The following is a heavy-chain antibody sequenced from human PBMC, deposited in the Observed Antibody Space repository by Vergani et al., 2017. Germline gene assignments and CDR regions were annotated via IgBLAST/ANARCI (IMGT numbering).Heavy chain of an antibody. CDR2: LYYRGNS. V-gene: IGHV4-39*07. CDR3: ARDRGIQLWYPFDY. D-gene: IGHD5-18*01. CDR1: NDSVSNTFYY. Sequence: QVQLQESGPGLVKPSETLSLTCTVSNDSVSNTFYYWGWLRQPPGKGLEWIASLYYRGNSYYSPSLRSRVTISVDTSKNQFSLKLRSVTAADTAVYYCARDRGIQLWYPFDYWGQGTLVTVSS. J-gene: IGHJ4*02.